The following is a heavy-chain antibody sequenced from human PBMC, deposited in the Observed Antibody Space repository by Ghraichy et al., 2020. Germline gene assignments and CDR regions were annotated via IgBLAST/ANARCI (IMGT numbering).Heavy chain of an antibody. D-gene: IGHD3-10*01. J-gene: IGHJ6*02. CDR1: GFTFKSYA. CDR3: AREPPPSMVRGENYGMDV. V-gene: IGHV3-30-3*01. CDR2: LSFDGNDK. Sequence: GGSLRLSCAASGFTFKSYAMHWVRQAPGKGLEWVAVLSFDGNDKFYADSVKGRFTISGDNSKNTLSLQMNSLRGEDTAVYYCAREPPPSMVRGENYGMDVSGQGTTVTVAS.